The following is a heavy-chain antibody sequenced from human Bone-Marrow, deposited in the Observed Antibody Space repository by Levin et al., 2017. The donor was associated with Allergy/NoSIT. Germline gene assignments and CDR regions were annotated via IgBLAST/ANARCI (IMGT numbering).Heavy chain of an antibody. CDR1: GGSFSGYY. CDR2: INHSGST. CDR3: PRGVVTAITDYWYFDL. J-gene: IGHJ2*01. Sequence: SETLSLTCAVYGGSFSGYYWSWIRQPPGKGLEWIGEINHSGSTNYNPSLKSRVTISVDTSKNQFSLKLSSVTAADTAVYYCPRGVVTAITDYWYFDLWGRGTLVTVSS. V-gene: IGHV4-34*01. D-gene: IGHD2-21*02.